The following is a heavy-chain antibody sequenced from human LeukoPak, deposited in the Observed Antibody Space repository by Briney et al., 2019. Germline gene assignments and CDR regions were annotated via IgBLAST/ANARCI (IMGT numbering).Heavy chain of an antibody. CDR3: KSGRAAPGSFDY. V-gene: IGHV3-7*01. J-gene: IGHJ4*02. CDR2: IKHDGSEQ. CDR1: GFTFTRFW. Sequence: GGSLRLSCAASGFTFTRFWMSWMRQAPGKGLQWVANIKHDGSEQYYVDSVKGRFTISRDNAKNSLLLQMNSLGVEDTAVYYCKSGRAAPGSFDYWGQGALVTVSS. D-gene: IGHD1-26*01.